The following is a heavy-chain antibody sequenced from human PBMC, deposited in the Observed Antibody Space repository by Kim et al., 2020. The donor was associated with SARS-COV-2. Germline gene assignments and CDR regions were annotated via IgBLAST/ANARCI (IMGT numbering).Heavy chain of an antibody. CDR1: GGSISSSSYY. D-gene: IGHD3-10*01. V-gene: IGHV4-39*01. Sequence: SETLSLTCTVSGGSISSSSYYWGWIRQPPGKGLEWIGSIYYSGSTYYNPSLKSRVTISVDTSKNQFSLKLSSVTAADTAVYYCARLLWFGELLYLYWYFDLWGRGTLVTVSS. J-gene: IGHJ2*01. CDR3: ARLLWFGELLYLYWYFDL. CDR2: IYYSGST.